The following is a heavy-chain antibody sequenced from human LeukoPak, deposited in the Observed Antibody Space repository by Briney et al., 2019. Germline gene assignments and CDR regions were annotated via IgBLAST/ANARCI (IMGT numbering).Heavy chain of an antibody. D-gene: IGHD1-26*01. V-gene: IGHV1-2*02. J-gene: IGHJ4*02. CDR3: ARGFAIVGAPFDY. CDR2: INPNSGGT. Sequence: ASVKVSCKASGYTFTGYYMHWVRQAPGQGLEWMGWINPNSGGTNYAQKFQGRVTMTRDTSISTAYMELSRLRSDDTAVYYCARGFAIVGAPFDYWGQGTLVTVSS. CDR1: GYTFTGYY.